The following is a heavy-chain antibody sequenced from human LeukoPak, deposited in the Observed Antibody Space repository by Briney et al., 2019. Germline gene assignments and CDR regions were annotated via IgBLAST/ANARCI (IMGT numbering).Heavy chain of an antibody. CDR2: ISYDGSNK. CDR1: GFTFSSYG. J-gene: IGHJ4*02. V-gene: IGHV3-30*18. D-gene: IGHD6-13*01. Sequence: GGSLRLSCAASGFTFSSYGMHWVRQAPGKGLEWVAVISYDGSNKYYAGSVKGRFTISRDNSKNTLYLQMNSLRAEDTAVYYCANADRPYSSSWYPFDYWGQGTLVTVSS. CDR3: ANADRPYSSSWYPFDY.